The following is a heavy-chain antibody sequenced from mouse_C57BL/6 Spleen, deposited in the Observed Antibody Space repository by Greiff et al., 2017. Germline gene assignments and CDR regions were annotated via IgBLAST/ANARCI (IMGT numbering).Heavy chain of an antibody. Sequence: EVQLVESGGGLVKPGGSLKLSCAASGFTFSSYALSWVRQTPEKRLAWVATISDGGGYTYYPDNVKGRFTISRDNAKNNLYLQMSHLKSEDTATYYCAREGSLAWFAYWGQGTLVTVSA. D-gene: IGHD6-1*01. CDR3: AREGSLAWFAY. J-gene: IGHJ3*01. CDR1: GFTFSSYA. CDR2: ISDGGGYT. V-gene: IGHV5-4*01.